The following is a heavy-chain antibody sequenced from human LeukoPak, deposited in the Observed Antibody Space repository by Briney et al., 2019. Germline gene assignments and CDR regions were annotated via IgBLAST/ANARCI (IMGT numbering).Heavy chain of an antibody. Sequence: GRSLRLSCAASGFTFDDYAMHWVRQAPGKDLEWVSGISWNSGSIGYADSVKGRSTISRDNAKNSLYLQMNSLRSDDTAVYYCARDEMATMKCEYWGQGTLVTVSS. J-gene: IGHJ4*02. V-gene: IGHV3-9*01. D-gene: IGHD5-24*01. CDR3: ARDEMATMKCEY. CDR2: ISWNSGSI. CDR1: GFTFDDYA.